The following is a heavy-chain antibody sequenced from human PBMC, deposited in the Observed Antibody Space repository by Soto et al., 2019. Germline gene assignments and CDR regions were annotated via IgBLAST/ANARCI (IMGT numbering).Heavy chain of an antibody. D-gene: IGHD6-19*01. Sequence: EVQLVESGGGLVQPGGSLRLSCAASGFTFSGYNMNWVRQAPGKGLEWVSYISSVSTTIYYADSVKGRFTISRDNAKNSLYLQMNSVRDEDTAVYYCARVRIPLSGTGGYYFDYWGQGTLVTVSS. J-gene: IGHJ4*02. V-gene: IGHV3-48*02. CDR2: ISSVSTTI. CDR3: ARVRIPLSGTGGYYFDY. CDR1: GFTFSGYN.